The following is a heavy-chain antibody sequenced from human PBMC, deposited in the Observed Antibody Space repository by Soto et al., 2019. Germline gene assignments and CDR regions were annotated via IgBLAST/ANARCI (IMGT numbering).Heavy chain of an antibody. CDR3: AGVHVMVVAGSTFDY. J-gene: IGHJ4*01. V-gene: IGHV4-38-2*02. D-gene: IGHD6-19*01. CDR1: GDSSIIGAY. CDR2: IYHGGTT. Sequence: TMSLTCTGAGDSSIIGAYWGMIRKPPGKGPEWIASIYHGGTTFYNPSLKSRITISVDTSNNQFSLKLTSVTAADTAVYYCAGVHVMVVAGSTFDYWGHGTLVTVSS.